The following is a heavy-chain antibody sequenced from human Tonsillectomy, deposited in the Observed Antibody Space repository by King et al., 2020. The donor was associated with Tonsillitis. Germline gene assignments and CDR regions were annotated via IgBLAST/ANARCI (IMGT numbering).Heavy chain of an antibody. CDR3: AKVVGISGPGHIHDAFDV. CDR1: GFTFSSYA. CDR2: ISGSGGST. Sequence: QLVQSGGGLVQPGGSLRLSCAASGFTFSSYAMSWVRQAPGKGLEWVSAISGSGGSTYYADSVKGRFTISRDNSKNTLYLQMNSLRAEDTAVYYCAKVVGISGPGHIHDAFDVWGQGTMVTVSS. V-gene: IGHV3-23*04. J-gene: IGHJ3*01. D-gene: IGHD2-21*01.